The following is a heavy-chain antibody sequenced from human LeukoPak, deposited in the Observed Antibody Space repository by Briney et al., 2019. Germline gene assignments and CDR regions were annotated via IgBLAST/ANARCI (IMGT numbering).Heavy chain of an antibody. CDR1: GYTFGDYG. J-gene: IGHJ4*02. Sequence: ASVKVSCKASGYTFGDYGFSWVRQAPGQGLEWMGWISALNGNTYYVQKFKGRVTMTTDSSTNTAYMELRSLRSDDTAVYFCARDVALLWLGDKPFDYWGQGTLVTVSS. V-gene: IGHV1-18*01. CDR3: ARDVALLWLGDKPFDY. D-gene: IGHD3-10*01. CDR2: ISALNGNT.